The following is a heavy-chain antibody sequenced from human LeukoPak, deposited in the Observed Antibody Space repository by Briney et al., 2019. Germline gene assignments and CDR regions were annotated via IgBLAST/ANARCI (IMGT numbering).Heavy chain of an antibody. Sequence: SQTLSLTCTVSGGSIRSGDYYWSWIRQPPGKGLEWTGYIYNSGSTSYNPSLKSRVTISIDTPENQFSLRLSSVIAADTAVYYCARAKGEVRGVIMGYYFDYWGQGTLVTVSS. CDR2: IYNSGST. J-gene: IGHJ4*02. CDR3: ARAKGEVRGVIMGYYFDY. CDR1: GGSIRSGDYY. D-gene: IGHD3-10*01. V-gene: IGHV4-30-4*01.